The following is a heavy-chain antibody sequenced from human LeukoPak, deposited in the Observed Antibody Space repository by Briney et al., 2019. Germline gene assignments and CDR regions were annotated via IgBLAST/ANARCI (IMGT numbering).Heavy chain of an antibody. Sequence: ASVKVSCKASGYTFTTYDISWVRQAPGQGLEWMGWISAYNGNTNYAQKLQGRVTMTTDTSTSTAYMELRSLRSDDTAVYYCARSAVAGTLSAYYVHYWGQGTLVTVSS. D-gene: IGHD6-19*01. CDR3: ARSAVAGTLSAYYVHY. J-gene: IGHJ4*02. CDR1: GYTFTTYD. CDR2: ISAYNGNT. V-gene: IGHV1-18*01.